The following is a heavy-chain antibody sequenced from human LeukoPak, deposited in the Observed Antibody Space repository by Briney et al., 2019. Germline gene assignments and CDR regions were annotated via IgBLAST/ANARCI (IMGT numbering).Heavy chain of an antibody. V-gene: IGHV4-38-2*02. J-gene: IGHJ4*02. D-gene: IGHD1-26*01. CDR3: ARVGATQEVDY. Sequence: SETLSLTCTVSGYSISSGYYWGWIRRPPGKGREGIGIIYHSGSTYYNPSLKRRVTISVDTSKNQFSLKLSSVTAADTAVYYCARVGATQEVDYWGQGTLVTVSS. CDR2: IYHSGST. CDR1: GYSISSGYY.